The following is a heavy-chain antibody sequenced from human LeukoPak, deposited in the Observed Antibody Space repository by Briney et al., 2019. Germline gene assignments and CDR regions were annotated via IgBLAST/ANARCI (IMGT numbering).Heavy chain of an antibody. D-gene: IGHD3-22*01. CDR2: IRYDESDK. V-gene: IGHV3-30*02. Sequence: GGSLRLSCAASGFTFSSYGMHWVRQAPGKGLEWVAFIRYDESDKYYADSVKGRFTISRDNSKNTLYLQMNSLRVEDTAVYYCAKIRLSYYDSSGSDYWAQETLVTVSS. CDR1: GFTFSSYG. CDR3: AKIRLSYYDSSGSDY. J-gene: IGHJ4*02.